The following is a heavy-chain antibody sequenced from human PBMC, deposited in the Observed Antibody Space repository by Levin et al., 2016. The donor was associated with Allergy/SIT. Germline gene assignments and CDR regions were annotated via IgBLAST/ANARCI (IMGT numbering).Heavy chain of an antibody. CDR3: ASGGAAIWYFDY. Sequence: WIRQPPGKGLEWIGYIYYSGSTNYNPSLKSRVTISVDTSKNQFSLKLSSVTAADTAVYYCASGGAAIWYFDYWGQGTLVTVSS. J-gene: IGHJ4*02. V-gene: IGHV4-59*01. D-gene: IGHD2-2*01. CDR2: IYYSGST.